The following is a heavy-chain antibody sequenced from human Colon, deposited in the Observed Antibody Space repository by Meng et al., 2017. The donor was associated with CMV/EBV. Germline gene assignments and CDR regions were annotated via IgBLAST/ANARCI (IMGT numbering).Heavy chain of an antibody. D-gene: IGHD5-12*01. J-gene: IGHJ4*02. Sequence: GYTFSSYGISWGRQAHGQGLEWMGWISTYNGNTDYAQKFQGRVTMTTDTLTSTAYMELTSLKSDDTAVFYCARAREVGYSAYDYYDFWGQGTLVTVSS. V-gene: IGHV1-18*01. CDR1: GYTFSSYG. CDR3: ARAREVGYSAYDYYDF. CDR2: ISTYNGNT.